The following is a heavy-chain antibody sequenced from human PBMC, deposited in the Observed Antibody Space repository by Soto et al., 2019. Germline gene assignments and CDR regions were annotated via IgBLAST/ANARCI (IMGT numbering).Heavy chain of an antibody. Sequence: ASVKVSCKASGYTFTSYGISWVRQAPGQRLEWMGWISAYNGNTNYAQKLQGRVTMTTDTSTSTAYMELRSLRSDDTAVYYCERDYFYTVGYCSGGSCPHSFDYWGQGTLVTVSS. CDR1: GYTFTSYG. V-gene: IGHV1-18*01. CDR2: ISAYNGNT. D-gene: IGHD2-15*01. CDR3: ERDYFYTVGYCSGGSCPHSFDY. J-gene: IGHJ4*02.